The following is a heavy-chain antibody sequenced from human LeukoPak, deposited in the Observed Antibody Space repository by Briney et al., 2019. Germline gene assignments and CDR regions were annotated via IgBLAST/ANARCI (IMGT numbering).Heavy chain of an antibody. CDR3: ARDFFSGYYPSYFDY. D-gene: IGHD3-22*01. CDR2: ISSSSSYI. V-gene: IGHV3-21*01. CDR1: GFTFSSYS. Sequence: GGSLRLSCAASGFTFSSYSMNWVRQAPGKGLEWVSSISSSSSYIYYADSVKGRFTISRDNAKNSLYLQMNSLRAEDTAVYYCARDFFSGYYPSYFDYWGQGTLVTVSS. J-gene: IGHJ4*02.